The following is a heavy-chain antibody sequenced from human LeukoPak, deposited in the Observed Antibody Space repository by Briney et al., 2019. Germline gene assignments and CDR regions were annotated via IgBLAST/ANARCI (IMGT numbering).Heavy chain of an antibody. CDR3: AGSTTWIQPYRFFDY. V-gene: IGHV4-4*07. CDR2: IYTSGST. D-gene: IGHD5-18*01. Sequence: SETLSITCTVSGDSISSYYWSWIRQPAGKGLEWIGRIYTSGSTNYNPSLKSRVTISVDTSKNQFSLKLSSVTAADTAVYYCAGSTTWIQPYRFFDYWGQGTLVTVSS. J-gene: IGHJ4*02. CDR1: GDSISSYY.